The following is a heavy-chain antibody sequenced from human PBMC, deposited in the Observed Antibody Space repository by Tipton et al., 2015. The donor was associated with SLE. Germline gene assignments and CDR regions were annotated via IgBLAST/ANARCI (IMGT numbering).Heavy chain of an antibody. V-gene: IGHV4-59*01. J-gene: IGHJ6*02. CDR2: IFYTGST. CDR1: GGSISSYF. Sequence: TLSLTCTVSGGSISSYFWSWIRQPPGKGLEWIGHIFYTGSTRYNPSLKSRVTILVDTSKNQFSLRLGSVTAADTAVYYCARDSLNWGSYYHGIDVWGQGTTVTVSS. CDR3: ARDSLNWGSYYHGIDV. D-gene: IGHD3-16*01.